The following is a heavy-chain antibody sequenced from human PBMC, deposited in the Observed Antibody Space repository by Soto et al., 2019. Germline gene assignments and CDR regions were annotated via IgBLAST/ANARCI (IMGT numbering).Heavy chain of an antibody. CDR1: GYTFTSYA. V-gene: IGHV1-3*01. CDR3: ARRRGITGPLADP. CDR2: INAGNGNT. D-gene: IGHD1-20*01. Sequence: QVQLVQSGAEVKKPGASVKVSCKASGYTFTSYAMHWVRQAPGQRLEWMGWINAGNGNTKYSQKFQGRVTITRDTSASTAYMELSSLRSEDTAVYYCARRRGITGPLADPWGQGTLVTVSS. J-gene: IGHJ5*02.